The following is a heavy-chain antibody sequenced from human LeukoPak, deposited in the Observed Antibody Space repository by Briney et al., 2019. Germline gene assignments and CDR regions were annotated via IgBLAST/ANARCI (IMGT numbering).Heavy chain of an antibody. CDR3: ARARTIWGDYEYYFDY. V-gene: IGHV1-24*01. J-gene: IGHJ4*02. CDR1: GYTLTELS. D-gene: IGHD4-17*01. Sequence: ASVKVSCKVSGYTLTELSIHWVRQAPGKGLEWMGGFDPEDGETIYAQKFQGRVTMTEDTSTDTAYMELSSLRSEDTAVYYCARARTIWGDYEYYFDYWGQGTLVTVSS. CDR2: FDPEDGET.